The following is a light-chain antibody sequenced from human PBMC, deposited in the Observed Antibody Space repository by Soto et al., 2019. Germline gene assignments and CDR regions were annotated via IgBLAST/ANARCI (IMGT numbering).Light chain of an antibody. V-gene: IGKV3D-15*01. J-gene: IGKJ1*01. CDR1: QSVSSK. CDR2: DAS. Sequence: EIVMTQSPATRSLSPGERATLSCRASQSVSSKLAWYQQKPGQAPRLLIYDASNRATGIPARFSGSGSGTDFTLTISSLQSEDFAVYYCQQYNNWPTWTFGQGTKVDIK. CDR3: QQYNNWPTWT.